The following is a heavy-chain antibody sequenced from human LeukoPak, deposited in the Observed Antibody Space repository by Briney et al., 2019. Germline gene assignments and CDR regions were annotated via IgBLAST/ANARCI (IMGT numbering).Heavy chain of an antibody. CDR2: IKSKTDGGTT. CDR3: ARYYGDSGSQYYFDY. V-gene: IGHV3-15*01. Sequence: PGGSLRLSCAASGFTFSDAWMSWVRQAPGKGLEWVGRIKSKTDGGTTEYAAPVKGRFTISRDDSKNTLYLQMNSLKIEDTAVYYCARYYGDSGSQYYFDYWGQGTLVTVSS. J-gene: IGHJ4*02. CDR1: GFTFSDAW. D-gene: IGHD3-22*01.